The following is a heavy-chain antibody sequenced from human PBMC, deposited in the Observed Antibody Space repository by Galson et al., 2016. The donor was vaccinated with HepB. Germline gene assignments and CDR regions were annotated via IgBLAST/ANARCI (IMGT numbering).Heavy chain of an antibody. J-gene: IGHJ4*02. CDR2: ISTYTGNT. CDR1: GYNFTSSG. V-gene: IGHV1-18*01. CDR3: ARGSDYSNYVAVY. D-gene: IGHD4-11*01. Sequence: SVKVSCKASGYNFTSSGISWVRQAPGQGLEWMGWISTYTGNTDYAQKVQGRVAVTTDTSTSTVYMELRSLRSDDTAVYYCARGSDYSNYVAVYWGQGTLVTASS.